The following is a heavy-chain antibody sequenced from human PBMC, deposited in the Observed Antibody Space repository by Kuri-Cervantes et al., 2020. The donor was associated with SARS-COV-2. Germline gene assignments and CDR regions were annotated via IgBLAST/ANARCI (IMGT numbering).Heavy chain of an antibody. D-gene: IGHD3-3*01. CDR2: IYYSGST. CDR1: GGSVSSGSYY. CDR3: ARGVTIFGEDV. Sequence: GSLRLSCTVSGGSVSSGSYYWSWIQQPPGKGLEWIGYIYYSGSTNYNPSLRSRVTISVDTSKNQFSLKLSSVTAADTAVYYCARGVTIFGEDVWGQGTTVTVSS. V-gene: IGHV4-61*01. J-gene: IGHJ6*02.